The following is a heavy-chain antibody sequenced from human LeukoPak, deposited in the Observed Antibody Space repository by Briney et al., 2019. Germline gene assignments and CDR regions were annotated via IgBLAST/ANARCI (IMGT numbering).Heavy chain of an antibody. CDR2: IIPIFGTA. CDR1: GGTFSSYA. J-gene: IGHJ4*02. D-gene: IGHD2-2*01. V-gene: IGHV1-69*01. CDR3: ATIGKYCSSTSCYLRY. Sequence: SVKVSCKASGGTFSSYAISWVRQAPGQGLEWMGGIIPIFGTANYAQKFQGRITITADESTSTAYMELSSLRSEDTAVYNCATIGKYCSSTSCYLRYWGQGTLVTVSS.